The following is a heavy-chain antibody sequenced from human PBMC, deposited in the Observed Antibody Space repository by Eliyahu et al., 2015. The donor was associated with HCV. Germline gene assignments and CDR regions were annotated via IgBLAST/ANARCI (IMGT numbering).Heavy chain of an antibody. J-gene: IGHJ4*02. CDR1: GGSIGGGDYW. CDR3: ARQIGLGYWAFDY. D-gene: IGHD2-8*02. Sequence: QLQLQESGPRLVRPSETLSLTCTVSGGSIGGGDYWWGWIRQPPGKGLEWIGSVNYGGSTYYSRSLQSRVTVSVDTSNNQFSLRLTSVTAADMATYFCARQIGLGYWAFDYWGQGTLVTVSS. CDR2: VNYGGST. V-gene: IGHV4-39*01.